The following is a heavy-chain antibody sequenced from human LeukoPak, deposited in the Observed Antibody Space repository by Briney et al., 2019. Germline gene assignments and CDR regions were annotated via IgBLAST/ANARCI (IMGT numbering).Heavy chain of an antibody. J-gene: IGHJ6*03. CDR1: GYSISSGYY. CDR2: IYHSGST. Sequence: SETLSLTCTVSGYSISSGYYWGWIRQPPGTGLEWIGSIYHSGSTYYNPSLKSRVTISVDASKNQFSLKLSSVTAAGTAVYYCARGAGDYVDYDWSYYYYSMAVWGKGTTFTVSS. V-gene: IGHV4-38-2*02. CDR3: ARGAGDYVDYDWSYYYYSMAV. D-gene: IGHD4-17*01.